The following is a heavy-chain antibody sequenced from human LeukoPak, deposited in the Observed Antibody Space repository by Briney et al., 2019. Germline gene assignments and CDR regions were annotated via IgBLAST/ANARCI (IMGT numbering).Heavy chain of an antibody. D-gene: IGHD5-18*01. CDR2: IYYSGST. V-gene: IGHV4-59*01. CDR3: AREGGGLYGYGHPWAFDI. J-gene: IGHJ3*02. Sequence: PSETLSLTCTVSGGSISSYYWSWIRQPPGKGLEWIGYIYYSGSTNYNPSLRSRVTISVDTSKNQFSLKLSSVTAADTAVYYCAREGGGLYGYGHPWAFDIWGQGTMVTVSS. CDR1: GGSISSYY.